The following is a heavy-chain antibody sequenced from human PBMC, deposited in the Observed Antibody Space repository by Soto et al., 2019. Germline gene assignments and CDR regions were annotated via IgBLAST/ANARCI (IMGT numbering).Heavy chain of an antibody. CDR3: ARVGDGGIAARPFDY. J-gene: IGHJ4*02. V-gene: IGHV1-18*01. Sequence: ASVKVSCKASGYTFTSYGISWVRQAPGQGLEWMGWIGAYNGNTDYAQKLQGRVTMTTDTSTSTAYMELRSLRSDDTAVYYCARVGDGGIAARPFDYWGQGTLVTVSS. D-gene: IGHD6-6*01. CDR1: GYTFTSYG. CDR2: IGAYNGNT.